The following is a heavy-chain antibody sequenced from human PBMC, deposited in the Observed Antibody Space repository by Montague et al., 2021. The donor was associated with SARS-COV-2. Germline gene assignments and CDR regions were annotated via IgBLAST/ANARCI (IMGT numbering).Heavy chain of an antibody. CDR3: ARVGRQQLVRLSGMDV. CDR2: IYYTGDT. V-gene: IGHV4-39*02. J-gene: IGHJ6*02. D-gene: IGHD6-13*01. Sequence: SETLSLTCTVSGGSISSSSYYWGWIRQPPGKGLEWIGYIYYTGDTYYSPSLKSRVTISIDTSKNHFSLRLTSVTAADTAVYYCARVGRQQLVRLSGMDVWGQGTTVTVSS. CDR1: GGSISSSSYY.